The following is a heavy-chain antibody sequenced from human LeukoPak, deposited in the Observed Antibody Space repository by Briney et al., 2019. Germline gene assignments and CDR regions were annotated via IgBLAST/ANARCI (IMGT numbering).Heavy chain of an antibody. J-gene: IGHJ5*02. CDR1: GYTFIGYY. CDR2: INPNSGGT. CDR3: ARLTPGYSSDWYGNWFDP. Sequence: ASAKVSCKASGYTFIGYYMHWVRQAPGQGLEWMGWINPNSGGTNYAQKFQGWVTMTRDTSISTAYMELSRLRSDDTAVYYCARLTPGYSSDWYGNWFDPWGQGTLVTVSS. D-gene: IGHD6-19*01. V-gene: IGHV1-2*04.